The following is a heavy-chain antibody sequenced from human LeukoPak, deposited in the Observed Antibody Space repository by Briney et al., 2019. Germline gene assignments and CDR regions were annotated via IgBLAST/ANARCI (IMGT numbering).Heavy chain of an antibody. Sequence: SETLSLTCTVSGGSISSFYWSWIRQPPGKGLEWIGYISYIGSTNYNPSLKSRVTISVDTSKNQFSLKLSSVTAADTAVYYCASASYYYGSGSSWFDPWGQGTLVTVSS. J-gene: IGHJ5*02. CDR3: ASASYYYGSGSSWFDP. CDR2: ISYIGST. D-gene: IGHD3-10*01. V-gene: IGHV4-59*12. CDR1: GGSISSFY.